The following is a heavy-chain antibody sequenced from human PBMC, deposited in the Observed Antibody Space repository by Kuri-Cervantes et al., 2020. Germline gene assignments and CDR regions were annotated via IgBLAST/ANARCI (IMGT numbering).Heavy chain of an antibody. CDR3: ARGGLELEPKGHDAFDI. CDR1: GFTFSSYG. Sequence: GESLKISCAAFGFTFSSYGMHWVRQAPGKGLEWVAVIWYDGSNKYYADSVKGRFTISRDNSKNTLYLQMNSLRAEDTAVYFCARGGLELEPKGHDAFDIWGQGTMVTVSS. D-gene: IGHD1-1*01. J-gene: IGHJ3*02. V-gene: IGHV3-33*08. CDR2: IWYDGSNK.